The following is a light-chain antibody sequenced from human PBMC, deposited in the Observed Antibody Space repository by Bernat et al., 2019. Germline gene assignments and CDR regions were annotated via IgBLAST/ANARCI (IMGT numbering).Light chain of an antibody. CDR1: QDISKY. J-gene: IGKJ4*01. CDR2: GAY. Sequence: DIQMTQSPSSLSASVGDRVTITCRATQDISKYLAWFQQKPGKAPKSLIYGAYILYSGVPSRFSGSGSGTDFTLTISSLQHDYLATYYSQLYDRYPLTFGVGTKVEVK. V-gene: IGKV1-16*01. CDR3: QLYDRYPLT.